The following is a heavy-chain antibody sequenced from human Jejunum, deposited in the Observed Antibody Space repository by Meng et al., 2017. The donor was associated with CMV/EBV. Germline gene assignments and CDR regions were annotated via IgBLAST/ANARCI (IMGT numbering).Heavy chain of an antibody. CDR2: INPNSGGT. J-gene: IGHJ5*02. D-gene: IGHD4-17*01. Sequence: QGHLVQSGTEVKKPGASVKVSCKASGYTFTASFINWVRQAPGEGLQWMGRINPNSGGTTLAQNFQGRVTLTSDTSISTVYMEVSRLTFDDTAVYYCTRDQTTGGYIDPWGQGTLVTVSS. CDR1: GYTFTASF. V-gene: IGHV1-2*06. CDR3: TRDQTTGGYIDP.